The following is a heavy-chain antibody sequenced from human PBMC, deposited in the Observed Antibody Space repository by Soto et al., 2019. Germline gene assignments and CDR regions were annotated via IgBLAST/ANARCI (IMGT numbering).Heavy chain of an antibody. V-gene: IGHV1-69*01. D-gene: IGHD2-2*01. Sequence: QVQLVQSGAEVQKPGSSVKVSCKASGGTFSSYAISWVRQAPGQGLEWMGGIIPIFGTANYAQKFQGRVTITADESTSTAYMELSSLRSEDTAVYYCAMTPVPATTLMWFDPWGQGTLVTVSS. CDR3: AMTPVPATTLMWFDP. CDR1: GGTFSSYA. CDR2: IIPIFGTA. J-gene: IGHJ5*02.